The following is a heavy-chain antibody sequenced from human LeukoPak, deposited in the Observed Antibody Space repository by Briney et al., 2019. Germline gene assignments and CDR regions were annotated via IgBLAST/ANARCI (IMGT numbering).Heavy chain of an antibody. CDR1: GFTVSSNY. CDR3: ARSDGDCLNYYYYYMDV. D-gene: IGHD2-21*01. V-gene: IGHV3-66*01. Sequence: QPGGSLRLSCAASGFTVSSNYMSWVRQAPGRGLEWVSVIYSCGSTYYADSVKGRFTISRDNSKNTLYLQMNSLRAEDTAVYYCARSDGDCLNYYYYYMDVWGKGTTVTVSS. CDR2: IYSCGST. J-gene: IGHJ6*03.